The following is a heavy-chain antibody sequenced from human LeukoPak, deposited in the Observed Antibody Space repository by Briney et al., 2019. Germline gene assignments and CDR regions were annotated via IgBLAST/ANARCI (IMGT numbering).Heavy chain of an antibody. CDR1: GFTFSSYA. CDR2: ISGSGGST. CDR3: ANFGGYSYGVFDY. V-gene: IGHV3-23*01. J-gene: IGHJ4*02. D-gene: IGHD5-18*01. Sequence: PGGSLRLSCAASGFTFSSYAMSWVRQAPGKGLEWVSAISGSGGSTYYADSVKGRFTISRDNSKNTLYLQMNSLRAEDTAVYYCANFGGYSYGVFDYWGQGTLVTVSS.